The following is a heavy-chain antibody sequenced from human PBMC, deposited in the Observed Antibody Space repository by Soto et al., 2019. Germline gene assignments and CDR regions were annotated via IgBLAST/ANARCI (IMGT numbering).Heavy chain of an antibody. J-gene: IGHJ4*02. Sequence: GGSLRLSCSTSGFTFSVTWMSWVRQAPGKGLEWVANIDREGSEKNYVDSVKGRLTISGDNAKNSLYLQMNSLRAEDTAVYYCARQAASNYFDACGQGTPVTV. CDR2: IDREGSEK. D-gene: IGHD6-13*01. V-gene: IGHV3-7*03. CDR3: ARQAASNYFDA. CDR1: GFTFSVTW.